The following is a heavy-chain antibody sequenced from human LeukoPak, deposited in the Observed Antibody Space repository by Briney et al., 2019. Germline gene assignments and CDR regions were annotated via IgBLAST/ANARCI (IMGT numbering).Heavy chain of an antibody. CDR1: GGTFSSYA. Sequence: SVKVSCKASGGTFSSYAISWVRQAPGQGLEWMGGIIPTFGTANYAQKFQGRVTITADESTSTAYMELSSLRSEDTAVYYCASRYCSSTSCYAATYDAFDIWGQGTMVTVSS. CDR3: ASRYCSSTSCYAATYDAFDI. CDR2: IIPTFGTA. V-gene: IGHV1-69*01. D-gene: IGHD2-2*01. J-gene: IGHJ3*02.